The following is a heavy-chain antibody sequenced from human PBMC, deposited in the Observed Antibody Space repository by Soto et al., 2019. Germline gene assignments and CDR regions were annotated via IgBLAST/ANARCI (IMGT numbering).Heavy chain of an antibody. Sequence: QVQLVQSGAEVKKPGASVKVSCKASGYTFTSYDINWVRQATGQGLEWMGWMNPNSGNTGYAQKFQGRVTMTRNTSISTAYMELSSLRSEDTAVYYCARGHYDFWSGYCYCYGMDVWGQGTTVTVSS. CDR3: ARGHYDFWSGYCYCYGMDV. CDR1: GYTFTSYD. J-gene: IGHJ6*02. CDR2: MNPNSGNT. D-gene: IGHD3-3*01. V-gene: IGHV1-8*01.